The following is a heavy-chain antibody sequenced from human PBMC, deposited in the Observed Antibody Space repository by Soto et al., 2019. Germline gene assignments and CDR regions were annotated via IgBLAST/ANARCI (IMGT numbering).Heavy chain of an antibody. Sequence: SETLSLTCTVSGGSISSSSYYWGWIRQPPGKGLEWIGSIYYSGSTYYNPSLKSRVTISVDTSKNQFSLKLGSVTAADTAVYYCATSSLNDYNFDYWGQGTLVTVSS. CDR3: ATSSLNDYNFDY. J-gene: IGHJ4*02. CDR2: IYYSGST. V-gene: IGHV4-39*01. CDR1: GGSISSSSYY. D-gene: IGHD4-4*01.